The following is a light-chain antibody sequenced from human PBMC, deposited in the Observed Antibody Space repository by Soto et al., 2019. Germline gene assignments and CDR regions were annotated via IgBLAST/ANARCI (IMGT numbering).Light chain of an antibody. CDR1: SSDVGGYNS. V-gene: IGLV2-14*01. CDR2: EVS. J-gene: IGLJ2*01. Sequence: QSALTQPASVSGSPGQSITISCTGTSSDVGGYNSVSWYQHHPGKAPKLMIYEVSNRPSGVSNRFSGSKSGNTASLTISGLQAEDEADYYCSSYTNRGTRVFGGGTKLTVL. CDR3: SSYTNRGTRV.